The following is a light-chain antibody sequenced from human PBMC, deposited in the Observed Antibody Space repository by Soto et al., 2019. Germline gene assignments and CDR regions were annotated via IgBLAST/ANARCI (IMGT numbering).Light chain of an antibody. J-gene: IGKJ3*01. CDR1: QSIVSY. Sequence: DIQMTQSPSSLSASVGDRVTIICRASQSIVSYLNWYQQKPGKAPKLLVYAASSPRTGVPSRFSGCGSGTNFTLTIGSLQPEDFATYYCQQSYTSPFNFGPGTQVDVK. V-gene: IGKV1-39*01. CDR3: QQSYTSPFN. CDR2: AAS.